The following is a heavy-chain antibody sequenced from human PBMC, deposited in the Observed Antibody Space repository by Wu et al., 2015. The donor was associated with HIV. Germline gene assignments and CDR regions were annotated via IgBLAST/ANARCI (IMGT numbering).Heavy chain of an antibody. CDR1: GYTYNTYY. D-gene: IGHD5-12*01. V-gene: IGHV1-2*02. J-gene: IGHJ4*03. Sequence: QVQLVQSGPEVKRPGASVKVSCKASGYTYNTYYMHWLRQAPGQGLEWMGWTNVNTGGTNYAPKFQGRVTMTRDTSISTAYMELSRLTSDDTAVYYCARNTDSVATSLYSLGVWGQGTVVSVSS. CDR3: ARNTDSVATSLYSLGV. CDR2: TNVNTGGT.